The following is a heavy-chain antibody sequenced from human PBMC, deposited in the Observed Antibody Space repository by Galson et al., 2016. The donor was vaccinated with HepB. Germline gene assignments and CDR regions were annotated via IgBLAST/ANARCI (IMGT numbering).Heavy chain of an antibody. V-gene: IGHV3-7*03. CDR3: ARDFRARAAAVSYYYYYMDV. J-gene: IGHJ6*03. CDR2: IKRDGSEK. CDR1: GFTLSSYW. Sequence: SLRLSFAASGFTLSSYWMTWVRQAPGKGLEWVANIKRDGSEKFYVDSVKGRFTISRDNANNSLYLQMNSLRAEDTAVYYCARDFRARAAAVSYYYYYMDVWGKGTTVTVSS. D-gene: IGHD6-13*01.